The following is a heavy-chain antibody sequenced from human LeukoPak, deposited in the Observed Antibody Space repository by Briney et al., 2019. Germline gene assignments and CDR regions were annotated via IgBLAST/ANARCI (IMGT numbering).Heavy chain of an antibody. CDR3: AREYGMTTGAPFDY. Sequence: ASVKVSCKASGGTFSSNTISWVRQAPGQGLECMGGIIPIFGTANYAQKFQGRVTMTRDTSTSTVYMELSSLRSEDTAVYYCAREYGMTTGAPFDYWGQGTLVTVSS. D-gene: IGHD4-17*01. CDR2: IIPIFGTA. V-gene: IGHV1-69*05. J-gene: IGHJ4*02. CDR1: GGTFSSNT.